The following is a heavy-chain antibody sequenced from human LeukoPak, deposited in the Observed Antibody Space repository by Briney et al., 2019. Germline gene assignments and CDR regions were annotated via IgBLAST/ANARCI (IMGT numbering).Heavy chain of an antibody. D-gene: IGHD3-10*01. Sequence: PGGSLRLSCAASGFTFSSYAMSWVRQAPGKGLEWVSAISGSGGSTYYADSVKGRFTISRVNSKNTLYLQMNSLRAEDTAVYYCTKDGRGDDAFDIWGQGTMVTVSS. CDR2: ISGSGGST. V-gene: IGHV3-23*01. CDR3: TKDGRGDDAFDI. J-gene: IGHJ3*02. CDR1: GFTFSSYA.